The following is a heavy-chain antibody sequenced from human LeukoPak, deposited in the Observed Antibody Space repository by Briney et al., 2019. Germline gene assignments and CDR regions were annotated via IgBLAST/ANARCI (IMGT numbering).Heavy chain of an antibody. V-gene: IGHV1-69*13. CDR1: GGTFSSYA. Sequence: GASVKVSCKASGGTFSSYAISWVRQAPGQGLEWMGGIIPIFGTANYAQKFQGRVTITADESTSTAYMELSSLRSEDTAVYYCAMYYYDSSGYYRFDYWGQGTLVTVSS. CDR2: IIPIFGTA. CDR3: AMYYYDSSGYYRFDY. J-gene: IGHJ4*02. D-gene: IGHD3-22*01.